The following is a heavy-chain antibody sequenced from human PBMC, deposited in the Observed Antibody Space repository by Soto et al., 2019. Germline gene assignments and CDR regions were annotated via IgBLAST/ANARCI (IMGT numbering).Heavy chain of an antibody. D-gene: IGHD1-1*01. J-gene: IGHJ4*02. V-gene: IGHV3-30*03. CDR2: ISYDGSNK. CDR1: GFTFSSYG. CDR3: AASMTYKNGVRFDY. Sequence: GGSLRLSCAASGFTFSSYGMHWVRQAPGKGLEWVAVISYDGSNKYYADSVKGRFTISRDNSKNTLYLQMNSLRAEDTAVYYCAASMTYKNGVRFDYWGQGTLVTVSS.